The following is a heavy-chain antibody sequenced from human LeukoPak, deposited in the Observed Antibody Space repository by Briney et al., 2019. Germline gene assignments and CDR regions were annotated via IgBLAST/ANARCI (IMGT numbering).Heavy chain of an antibody. CDR1: GGSISSGSYY. D-gene: IGHD3-10*01. V-gene: IGHV4-61*02. J-gene: IGHJ4*02. CDR2: IYTSGST. CDR3: ARAQWFVNPVIDY. Sequence: PSQTLSLTCTVSGGSISSGSYYWSWIRQPAGKGLEWIGRIYTSGSTNYNPSLKSRVTISVDTSKNQFSLKLSSVTAADTAVYYCARAQWFVNPVIDYWGQGTLVTVSS.